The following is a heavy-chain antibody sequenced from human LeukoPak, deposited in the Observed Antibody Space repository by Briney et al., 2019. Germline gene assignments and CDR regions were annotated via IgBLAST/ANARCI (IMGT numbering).Heavy chain of an antibody. V-gene: IGHV3-23*01. CDR2: ISGSGGST. CDR1: GFTFSSYA. Sequence: GGSLRLSCAASGFTFSSYAMSWVRQAPGKGLEWVSAISGSGGSTYYADSVKGRFTISRDNSKNTLYLQMNSLRAEDTAVYYCAKDRGVRFNYYDSSGYLEYWGQGTLVTVSS. CDR3: AKDRGVRFNYYDSSGYLEY. J-gene: IGHJ4*02. D-gene: IGHD3-22*01.